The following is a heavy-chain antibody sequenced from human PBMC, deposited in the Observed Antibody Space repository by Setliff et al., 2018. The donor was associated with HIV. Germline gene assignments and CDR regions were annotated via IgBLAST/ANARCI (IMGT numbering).Heavy chain of an antibody. J-gene: IGHJ4*02. D-gene: IGHD2-21*02. V-gene: IGHV4-34*01. CDR3: ARGMEVTFDY. Sequence: SETLSLTCNVYGGSFSGYYWSWIRRPPGKGLEWIGEINHSGSTNYNPSLKSRVTTSVDTSKNQFSLKLSSVTAADTGVYYCARGMEVTFDYWGQGTLVTVSS. CDR2: INHSGST. CDR1: GGSFSGYY.